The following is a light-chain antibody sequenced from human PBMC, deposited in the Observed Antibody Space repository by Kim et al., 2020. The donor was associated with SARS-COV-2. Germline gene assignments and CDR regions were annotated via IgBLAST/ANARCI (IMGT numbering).Light chain of an antibody. Sequence: QTVVTQEPSLTVSPGGTVTLTCGSSSGAVTSAYYPNWFQQKPGQAPRALIYSTSSKHFWTPARFSGSLLGGKAALTLSSVQPEDEAEYYCLVYYGGGRVFGGGTKLTVL. V-gene: IGLV7-43*01. CDR3: LVYYGGGRV. CDR1: SGAVTSAYY. CDR2: STS. J-gene: IGLJ3*02.